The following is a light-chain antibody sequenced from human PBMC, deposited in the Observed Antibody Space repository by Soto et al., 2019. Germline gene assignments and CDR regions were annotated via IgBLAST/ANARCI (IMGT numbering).Light chain of an antibody. Sequence: EICMSQSPATLYETPGERATLSCRASQSVSSNLAWYQQKPGQAPRLLIYGASTRATGIPARFSGSGSGTEFTLTISSLQSEDFAVYYCQQYNNWPPWTFGQGTKVDIK. CDR1: QSVSSN. CDR2: GAS. V-gene: IGKV3-15*01. J-gene: IGKJ1*01. CDR3: QQYNNWPPWT.